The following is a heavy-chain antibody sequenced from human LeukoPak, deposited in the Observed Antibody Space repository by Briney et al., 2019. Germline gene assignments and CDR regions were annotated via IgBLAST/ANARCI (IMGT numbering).Heavy chain of an antibody. Sequence: GGSLRLSCAASGFTFSSYSMNWVRQAPGKGLEWVAFIRYDGSNKYYADSVKGRFTISRDNSKNTLYLQMNSLRAEDTAVYYCARSTYYYGSGSFYTRRGFDYWGQGTLVTVSS. J-gene: IGHJ4*02. CDR1: GFTFSSYS. D-gene: IGHD3-10*01. CDR3: ARSTYYYGSGSFYTRRGFDY. CDR2: IRYDGSNK. V-gene: IGHV3-30*02.